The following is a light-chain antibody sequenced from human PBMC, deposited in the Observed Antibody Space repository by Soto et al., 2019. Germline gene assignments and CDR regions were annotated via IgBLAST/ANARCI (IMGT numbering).Light chain of an antibody. CDR3: AAWDDSLSGSVL. J-gene: IGLJ2*01. CDR1: SSDVGGYNY. Sequence: QSALTQPASVSGSPGQSITISCTGTSSDVGGYNYVSWYQQHPGKAPKLMIYEVSNRPSGVSNRFSGSKSGNTASLTISGLQAEDEADYYCAAWDDSLSGSVLFGGGTKLTVL. V-gene: IGLV2-14*01. CDR2: EVS.